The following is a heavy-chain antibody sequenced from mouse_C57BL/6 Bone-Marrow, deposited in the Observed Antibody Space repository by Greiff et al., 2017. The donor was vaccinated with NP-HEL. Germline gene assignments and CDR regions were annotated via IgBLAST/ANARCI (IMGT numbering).Heavy chain of an antibody. CDR2: IRSKSNNYAT. V-gene: IGHV10-1*01. Sequence: GGGLVQPKGSLKLSCAASGFSFNTYAMNWVRQAPGKGLEWVARIRSKSNNYATYYADSVKDRFTISRDDSESMLYLQMNNLKTEDTAMYYCVRHGYGNDYFDYWGQGTTLTVSS. J-gene: IGHJ2*01. CDR1: GFSFNTYA. D-gene: IGHD2-1*01. CDR3: VRHGYGNDYFDY.